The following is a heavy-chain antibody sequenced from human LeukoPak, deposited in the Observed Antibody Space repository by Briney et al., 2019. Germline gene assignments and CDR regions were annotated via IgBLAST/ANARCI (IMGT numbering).Heavy chain of an antibody. Sequence: ASVKVSCKASVFTFTSSAVQWVRQARGQRLEWIGWIVVGSGNTNYAQKFQERVTITRDMSTSTAYMELSSLRSEDTAVYYCAASSLHTNFDYWGQGTLVTVSS. V-gene: IGHV1-58*01. D-gene: IGHD1-26*01. J-gene: IGHJ4*02. CDR3: AASSLHTNFDY. CDR2: IVVGSGNT. CDR1: VFTFTSSA.